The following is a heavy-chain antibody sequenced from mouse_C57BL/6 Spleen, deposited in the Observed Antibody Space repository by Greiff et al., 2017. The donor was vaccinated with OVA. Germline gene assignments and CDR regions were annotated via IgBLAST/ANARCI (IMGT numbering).Heavy chain of an antibody. Sequence: QVQLKESGAELVRPGASVTLSCKASGYTFTDYEMHWVKQTPVHGLEWIGAIDPETGGTAYNQKFKGKAILTADKSSSTAYMELRSLTSEDSAVYYCTRWGYYGSTFAYWGQGTLVTVSA. CDR3: TRWGYYGSTFAY. D-gene: IGHD1-1*01. CDR2: IDPETGGT. CDR1: GYTFTDYE. V-gene: IGHV1-15*01. J-gene: IGHJ3*01.